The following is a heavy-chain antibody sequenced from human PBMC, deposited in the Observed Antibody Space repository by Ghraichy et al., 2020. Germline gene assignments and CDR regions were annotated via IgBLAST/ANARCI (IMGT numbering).Heavy chain of an antibody. CDR2: IRGSNGDT. J-gene: IGHJ4*02. D-gene: IGHD4-17*01. CDR3: GRDPGFGDHGADS. V-gene: IGHV1-18*01. Sequence: ASVKVSCKASGYTFSTYGITWVRQAPGQGLEWMGWIRGSNGDTNYAQNFQGRVTVSTDTSTSTAYMEVRSLRSDDTAMYYCGRDPGFGDHGADSWGQGTLVTVSS. CDR1: GYTFSTYG.